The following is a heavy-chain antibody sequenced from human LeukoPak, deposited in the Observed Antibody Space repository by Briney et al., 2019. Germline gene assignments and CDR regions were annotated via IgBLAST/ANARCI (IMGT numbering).Heavy chain of an antibody. D-gene: IGHD3-22*01. CDR2: IYYSGST. Sequence: SETLSLTCTVSGGSVSSGSYYWSWIRQPPGKGLEWIGYIYYSGSTNYNPSLKSRVTISVDTSKNQFSLKLTSVTAADTAVYYCARLSGYSSGHYYSDYWGQGTLVTVSS. CDR1: GGSVSSGSYY. J-gene: IGHJ4*02. CDR3: ARLSGYSSGHYYSDY. V-gene: IGHV4-61*01.